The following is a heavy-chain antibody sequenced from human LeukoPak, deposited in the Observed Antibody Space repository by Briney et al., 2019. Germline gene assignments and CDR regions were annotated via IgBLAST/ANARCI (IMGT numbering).Heavy chain of an antibody. CDR3: AKDGAPYAFDI. D-gene: IGHD1-26*01. V-gene: IGHV3-23*01. CDR2: MSGRGST. J-gene: IGHJ3*02. CDR1: GFTFSSHA. Sequence: PGGSLRLSCAASGFTFSSHAMSWVRQAPGKGLEWVSAMSGRGSTYYADSVKGRFTISRDNSKNTLYLQMNSLRAEDTAVYYCAKDGAPYAFDIWGQGTMVTVSS.